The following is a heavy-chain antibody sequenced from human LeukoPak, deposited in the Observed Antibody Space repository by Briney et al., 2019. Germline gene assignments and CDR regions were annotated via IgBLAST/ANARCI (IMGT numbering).Heavy chain of an antibody. Sequence: TLSLTCAVSGGSISSGGYSWSWIRQPPGKGLEWIGYIYHSGSTYYNPSLKSRVTISVDRSKNQFSLKLSSVTAADTAVYYCARGRLYCSSTSCSPYGMDVWGKGTTVTVSS. V-gene: IGHV4-30-2*01. CDR2: IYHSGST. J-gene: IGHJ6*04. CDR3: ARGRLYCSSTSCSPYGMDV. D-gene: IGHD2-2*01. CDR1: GGSISSGGYS.